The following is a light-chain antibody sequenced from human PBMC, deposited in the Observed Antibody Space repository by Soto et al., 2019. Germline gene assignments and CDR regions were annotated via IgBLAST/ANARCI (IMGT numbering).Light chain of an antibody. CDR2: DIS. J-gene: IGKJ1*01. Sequence: EVVMTQSPATLSVSPGERPTLPCRASQTVSRNLAWYQQRPGQAPRLLIYDISNRATGVPARFSGSGSETEFTLTIRSLQSEDFAVYFCQQYNNWPSFGQGTKVDI. V-gene: IGKV3-15*01. CDR3: QQYNNWPS. CDR1: QTVSRN.